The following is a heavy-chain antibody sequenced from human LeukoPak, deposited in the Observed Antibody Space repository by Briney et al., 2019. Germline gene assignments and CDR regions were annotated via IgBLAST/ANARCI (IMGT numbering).Heavy chain of an antibody. CDR1: GYTFTSYG. CDR2: ISAYNGNT. D-gene: IGHD3-9*01. Sequence: ASVKVSCKASGYTFTSYGISWVRQAPGQGLEWMGWISAYNGNTNYAQKLQGRVTMTTGTSTSTAYMELRSLRSDDTAVYYCAREERYFDWLSGDFDYWGQGTLVTVSS. J-gene: IGHJ4*02. CDR3: AREERYFDWLSGDFDY. V-gene: IGHV1-18*04.